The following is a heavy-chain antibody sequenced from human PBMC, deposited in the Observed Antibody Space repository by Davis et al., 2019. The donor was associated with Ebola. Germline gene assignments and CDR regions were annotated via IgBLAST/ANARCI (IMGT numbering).Heavy chain of an antibody. V-gene: IGHV4-59*01. CDR3: ARVYSSLYFLAFDI. CDR1: GGSIISDY. D-gene: IGHD1-26*01. Sequence: SETLSLTCTVSGGSIISDYWSWNRQPPGKGLEWIGNVYYSGNTNYNPSLKSRVTIPVDTSNNQFSLRLTSVTAADTAVYYCARVYSSLYFLAFDIWGQGTMVTVSS. CDR2: VYYSGNT. J-gene: IGHJ3*02.